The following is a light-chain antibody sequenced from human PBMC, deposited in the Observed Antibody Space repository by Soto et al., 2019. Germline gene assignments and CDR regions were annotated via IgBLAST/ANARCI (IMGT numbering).Light chain of an antibody. J-gene: IGKJ3*01. V-gene: IGKV4-1*01. CDR1: QSVLYNSNDKNY. CDR2: WAS. Sequence: DIVMTQSPDSLAVSLGERARINCRSNQSVLYNSNDKNYLAWYQQKPGQPPKLLIYWASSRESGVPARFSGSGSGTEFTLTISSLQAEDVAVYYCQQYYSTPFTFGPGTIVEIK. CDR3: QQYYSTPFT.